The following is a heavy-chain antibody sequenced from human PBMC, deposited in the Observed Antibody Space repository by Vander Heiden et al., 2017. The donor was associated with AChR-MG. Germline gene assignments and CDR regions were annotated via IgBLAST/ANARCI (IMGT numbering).Heavy chain of an antibody. V-gene: IGHV3-33*01. Sequence: QVQLVESGGGVVQPGRSLRLPCAASGFTFSSYGMHWVRQAPGKGLEWVAVIWYDGSNKYYADSVKGRFTISRDNSKNTLYLQMNSLRAEDTAVYYCARKRVVCPFDYWGQGTLVTVSS. CDR3: ARKRVVCPFDY. CDR2: IWYDGSNK. D-gene: IGHD3-3*01. J-gene: IGHJ4*02. CDR1: GFTFSSYG.